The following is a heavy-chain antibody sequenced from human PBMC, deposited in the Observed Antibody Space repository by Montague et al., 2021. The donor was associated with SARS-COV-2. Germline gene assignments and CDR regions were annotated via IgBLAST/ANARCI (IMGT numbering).Heavy chain of an antibody. J-gene: IGHJ4*02. V-gene: IGHV3-23*01. Sequence: SLRLSCAASGFTFSSYAMTWVRQAPGKGLEWVSAISGSGFTTYYADSVKGRFTVSRDNAKNSLYLQMSSLRAEDTAVYYCARAGEGYYYDSSGFLYWGQGILVTVSS. CDR2: ISGSGFTT. D-gene: IGHD3-22*01. CDR1: GFTFSSYA. CDR3: ARAGEGYYYDSSGFLY.